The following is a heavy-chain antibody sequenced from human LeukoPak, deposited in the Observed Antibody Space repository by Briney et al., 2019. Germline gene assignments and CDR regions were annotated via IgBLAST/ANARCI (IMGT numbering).Heavy chain of an antibody. CDR1: GGSFSSYY. Sequence: SETLSLTCTVSGGSFSSYYWSSVRQPPGKGLEWVGYIYYSGSTNYNPSLKSPVTISVDTTKNQFSLRLSSVTAADTAVYYCARMPLLRFYNWFDPWGQGTLVTVSS. CDR2: IYYSGST. D-gene: IGHD3-3*01. V-gene: IGHV4-59*08. J-gene: IGHJ5*02. CDR3: ARMPLLRFYNWFDP.